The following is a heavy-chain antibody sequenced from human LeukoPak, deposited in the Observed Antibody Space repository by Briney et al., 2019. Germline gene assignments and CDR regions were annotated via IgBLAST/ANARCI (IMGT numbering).Heavy chain of an antibody. CDR3: ALLFSSTWYRFDS. CDR1: GYTFTDYY. D-gene: IGHD6-13*01. J-gene: IGHJ4*02. CDR2: VNPNSGDT. V-gene: IGHV1-2*02. Sequence: ASVKVSLKASGYTFTDYYIHWVRQAPGQGLEWMGWVNPNSGDTNHTHKFQSRVTMTSDTSISTAYMDLNRVRSDDTAVYYCALLFSSTWYRFDSWGQGIVVAVSS.